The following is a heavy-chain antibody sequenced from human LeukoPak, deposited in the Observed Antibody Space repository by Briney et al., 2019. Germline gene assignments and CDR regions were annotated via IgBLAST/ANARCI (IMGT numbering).Heavy chain of an antibody. J-gene: IGHJ2*01. Sequence: PGGSLRLSCAASGFTFNNYGMLWVRQAPGKGLEWVAVTSYDGSDKHHADPVKGRFTIARDNSKNTLYLQMNSLRTEDTAVYYCAKLATRGELFLSWYFVLGGGGTLV. CDR1: GFTFNNYG. CDR2: TSYDGSDK. D-gene: IGHD3-10*01. CDR3: AKLATRGELFLSWYFVL. V-gene: IGHV3-30*18.